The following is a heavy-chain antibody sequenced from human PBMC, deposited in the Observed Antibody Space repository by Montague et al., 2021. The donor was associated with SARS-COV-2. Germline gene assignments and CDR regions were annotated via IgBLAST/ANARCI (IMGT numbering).Heavy chain of an antibody. V-gene: IGHV4-59*01. D-gene: IGHD3-22*01. CDR2: IYWTGYT. CDR3: ARETEDSSDSPVVDY. CDR1: GDSISDYY. Sequence: SETLSLTCTVSGDSISDYYWSWIRQPPGKGLEWIGYIYWTGYTNNSPSLKSRVPLSVDTSKNQFYLTLSSVTAADTAIYYCARETEDSSDSPVVDYWGQETLVTVSS. J-gene: IGHJ4*02.